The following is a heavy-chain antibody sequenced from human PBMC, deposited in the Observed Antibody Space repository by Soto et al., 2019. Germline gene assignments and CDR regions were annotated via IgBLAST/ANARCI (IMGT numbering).Heavy chain of an antibody. V-gene: IGHV1-18*01. CDR2: ITAHNGNT. J-gene: IGHJ6*02. CDR3: ARDAPYDDFWSGVMELYYYGMDV. D-gene: IGHD3-3*01. CDR1: GYTFSNYA. Sequence: QVQLVQSGGEVKKPGASVKVSCKASGYTFSNYAISWVRQAPGQGLEWMGWITAHNGNTKYAQKFQARVPMTTDTSTSTASMELRSLTSDDTAVYYCARDAPYDDFWSGVMELYYYGMDVWGQGTTVTVSS.